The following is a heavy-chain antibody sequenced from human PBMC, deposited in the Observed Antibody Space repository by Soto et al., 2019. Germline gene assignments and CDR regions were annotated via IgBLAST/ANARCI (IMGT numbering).Heavy chain of an antibody. Sequence: QVQLVQSGAEVKKPGASVKVSCKASGYTFTSYDINWVRQATGQGLEWMGWMNPNSGNTGYAQKFQGRVTMTRNTASSPAYMDLSRLRSEDTAVYYCARGRGIVVVTANSYFDLWGRGTLVTVSS. CDR3: ARGRGIVVVTANSYFDL. D-gene: IGHD2-21*02. CDR1: GYTFTSYD. CDR2: MNPNSGNT. V-gene: IGHV1-8*01. J-gene: IGHJ2*01.